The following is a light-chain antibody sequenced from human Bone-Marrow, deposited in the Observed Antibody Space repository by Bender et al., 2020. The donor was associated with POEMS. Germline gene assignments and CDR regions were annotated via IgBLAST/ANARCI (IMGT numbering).Light chain of an antibody. CDR2: DVS. CDR3: SSYAGSPVL. J-gene: IGLJ2*01. Sequence: QSALTQPPSVSGSPGQSVTIACTGSRSAVGSYNYVSWYQQHPGKAPKVILYDVSQRPSGVPDRFSGSKSGNTASLTISGLQPDDEADYYCSSYAGSPVLFGGGTKLTVL. V-gene: IGLV2-11*01. CDR1: RSAVGSYNY.